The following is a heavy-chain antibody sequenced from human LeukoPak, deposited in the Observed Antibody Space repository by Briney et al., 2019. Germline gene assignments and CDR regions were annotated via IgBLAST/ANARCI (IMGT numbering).Heavy chain of an antibody. CDR2: IYYSGST. D-gene: IGHD1-26*01. J-gene: IGHJ6*02. CDR1: GGSISSYY. V-gene: IGHV4-59*01. CDR3: AGDLMWDKSLDYGMDV. Sequence: PSETLSLTCTVSGGSISSYYWSWIRQPPGKGLEWIGYIYYSGSTNYNPSLKSRVTISVDTSKNQFSLKLSSVTAADTAVYYCAGDLMWDKSLDYGMDVWGQGTTVTVSS.